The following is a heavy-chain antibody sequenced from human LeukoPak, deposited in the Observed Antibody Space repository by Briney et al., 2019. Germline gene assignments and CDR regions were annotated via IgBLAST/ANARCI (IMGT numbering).Heavy chain of an antibody. CDR3: ARDVGYSYGIGYYFDY. J-gene: IGHJ4*02. D-gene: IGHD5-18*01. V-gene: IGHV3-66*01. CDR2: IYSGGST. Sequence: GGSLRLSCAASGFTVSSNYMSWVRQAPGKGLEWVSVIYSGGSTYYADSVKGRFTISRNNSKNTLYLQMNSLRAEDTAVYYCARDVGYSYGIGYYFDYWGQGTLVTVSS. CDR1: GFTVSSNY.